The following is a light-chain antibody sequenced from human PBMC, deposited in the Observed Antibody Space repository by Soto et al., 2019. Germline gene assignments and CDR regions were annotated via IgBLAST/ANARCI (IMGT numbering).Light chain of an antibody. J-gene: IGLJ1*01. CDR3: TSYAGTYSFFYA. Sequence: QSALTQPPSASGSPGQSVTISCTGTSSDVGAYNYVSWYQQLPGKAPKLIIYEVSKRPSGVPDRFSGSKSGNTASLTVSGLQAEDEADYYCTSYAGTYSFFYAFGTGTKLTVL. CDR2: EVS. CDR1: SSDVGAYNY. V-gene: IGLV2-8*01.